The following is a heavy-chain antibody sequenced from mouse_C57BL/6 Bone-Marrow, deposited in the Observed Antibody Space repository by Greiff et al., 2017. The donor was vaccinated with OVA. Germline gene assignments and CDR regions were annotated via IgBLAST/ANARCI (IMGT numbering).Heavy chain of an antibody. CDR1: GYAFTNYL. CDR3: AKGPYYFDY. Sequence: VQLQESGAELVRPGTSVKVSCKASGYAFTNYLIEWVKQRPGQGLEWIGVINPGSGGTNYNEKFKGKATLTADKSSSTAYMQLSSLTSEDSAVYCCAKGPYYFDYWGQGTTLTVSS. J-gene: IGHJ2*01. CDR2: INPGSGGT. V-gene: IGHV1-54*01.